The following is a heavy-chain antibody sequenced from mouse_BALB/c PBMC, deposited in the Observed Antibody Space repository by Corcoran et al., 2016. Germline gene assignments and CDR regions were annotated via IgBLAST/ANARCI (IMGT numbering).Heavy chain of an antibody. Sequence: QIQLVQSGPELKKPGETVKISCKASGYTFTNYGMNWVKQAPGKGLKGMGWINTYTGEPTYADDFKGRFAFSLETSASTAYLQINNLKNEDMATYFCARWGPMDYWGQGTSVTVSS. CDR1: GYTFTNYG. V-gene: IGHV9-1*02. CDR2: INTYTGEP. CDR3: ARWGPMDY. D-gene: IGHD3-3*01. J-gene: IGHJ4*01.